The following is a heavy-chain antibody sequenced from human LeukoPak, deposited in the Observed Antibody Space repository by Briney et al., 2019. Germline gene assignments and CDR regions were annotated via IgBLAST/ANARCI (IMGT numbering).Heavy chain of an antibody. CDR2: ISSSSSTI. V-gene: IGHV3-48*01. J-gene: IGHJ4*02. Sequence: PGGSLRLSCAASGFTVSSYSMNWVRQAPGKGLEWVSYISSSSSTIYYADSVKGRFTISRDNAKNSLYLQMNSLRAEDTAVYYCATPEDYYDSSGYYYWGQGTLVTVSS. CDR3: ATPEDYYDSSGYYY. D-gene: IGHD3-22*01. CDR1: GFTVSSYS.